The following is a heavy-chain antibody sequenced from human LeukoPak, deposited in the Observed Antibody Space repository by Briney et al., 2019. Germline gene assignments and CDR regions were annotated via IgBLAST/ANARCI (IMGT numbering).Heavy chain of an antibody. J-gene: IGHJ4*02. CDR1: GIAVSGNY. V-gene: IGHV3-53*01. CDR2: ISINTKP. CDR3: GISQTWAHLFES. Sequence: PGGALRLSCAASGIAVSGNYMSWVRQTPGNGLEWVSFISINTKPFYAESVRGRFTISRDTSKNTLLLHMSSLREEDSAVYYCGISQTWAHLFESWGQGTLVTASS.